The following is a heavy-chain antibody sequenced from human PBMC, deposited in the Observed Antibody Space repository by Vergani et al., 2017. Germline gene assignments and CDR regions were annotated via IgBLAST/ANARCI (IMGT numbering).Heavy chain of an antibody. CDR1: GGSISSYY. J-gene: IGHJ5*02. CDR2: IYYSGST. Sequence: QVQLQESGPGLVKPSETLSLTCTVSGGSISSYYWSWIRQPPGKGLEWIGYIYYSGSTNYNPSLKSRVTISVDTSKNQFSLKLSSVTAADTAVYYCARDGRHIAARNWFDPWGQGTLVTVSS. D-gene: IGHD6-6*01. V-gene: IGHV4-59*01. CDR3: ARDGRHIAARNWFDP.